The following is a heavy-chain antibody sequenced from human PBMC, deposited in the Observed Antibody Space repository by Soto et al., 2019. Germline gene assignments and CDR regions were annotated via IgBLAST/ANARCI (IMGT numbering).Heavy chain of an antibody. CDR3: ARILPGPPTVVTRFYI. V-gene: IGHV3-30-3*01. D-gene: IGHD4-17*01. CDR2: ISYDGSNK. CDR1: GFTFSSYA. J-gene: IGHJ3*02. Sequence: QVQLVESGGGVVQPGRSLRLSCAASGFTFSSYAMHWVRQAPGKGLEWVAVISYDGSNKYYADSVKGRFTISRDNSKSTLYLQMNSLSAEDTAVYYCARILPGPPTVVTRFYIWGQGTMVTVSS.